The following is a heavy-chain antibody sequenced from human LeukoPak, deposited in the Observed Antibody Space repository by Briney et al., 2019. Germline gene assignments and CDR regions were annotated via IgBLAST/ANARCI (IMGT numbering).Heavy chain of an antibody. J-gene: IGHJ4*02. CDR2: ISSSSSYI. CDR3: ARVSLITISKYYFDY. V-gene: IGHV3-21*01. Sequence: GESLRLSCAASGFTFSSYSMNWVRQAPGKGLEWVSSISSSSSYIYYADSVKGRFTISRDNAKNSLYLQMNSLRADDTAVYYCARVSLITISKYYFDYWGLGTLVTVSS. D-gene: IGHD3-9*01. CDR1: GFTFSSYS.